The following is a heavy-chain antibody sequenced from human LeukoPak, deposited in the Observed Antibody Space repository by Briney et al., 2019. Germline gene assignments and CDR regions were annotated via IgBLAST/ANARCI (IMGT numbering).Heavy chain of an antibody. CDR2: IYYSGST. J-gene: IGHJ6*03. D-gene: IGHD4-11*01. Sequence: PSETLSLTCTVSGGSISSSSYYWGWIRQPPGKGLEWIGSIYYSGSTYYNPSLKSRVTISVDTSKNQFSLKLSSVTAADTAVYYCARERDSSNYCVRSYLVCYYYYMDVWGKGTTVTVSS. CDR1: GGSISSSSYY. CDR3: ARERDSSNYCVRSYLVCYYYYMDV. V-gene: IGHV4-39*02.